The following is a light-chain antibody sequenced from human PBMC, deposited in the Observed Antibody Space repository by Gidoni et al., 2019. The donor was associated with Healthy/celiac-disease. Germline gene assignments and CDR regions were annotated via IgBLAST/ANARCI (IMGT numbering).Light chain of an antibody. CDR3: QQRSNWLT. CDR1: QSVSSY. CDR2: DAS. V-gene: IGKV3-11*01. Sequence: ELVLTQSPATLSLSPGERATLSCRASQSVSSYLAWYQQKLGQAPRLLIYDASNRATGIPARFSGSGSGTDFTLTISSLEPEDFAVYYCQQRSNWLTFGGGTKVEIK. J-gene: IGKJ4*01.